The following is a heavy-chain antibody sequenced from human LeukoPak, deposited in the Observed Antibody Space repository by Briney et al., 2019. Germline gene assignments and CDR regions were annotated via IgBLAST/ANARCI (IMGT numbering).Heavy chain of an antibody. Sequence: SETLSLTCAVSGYSISSSYYWGWIRQPPGKGLEWIGSINHTGGTYYNPSLKSRVTISIDTSKNQFSLNLSSVTAADTAVYYCARDAQTYDYDTSCYYFEYWGQGTLVTVSS. CDR3: ARDAQTYDYDTSCYYFEY. CDR1: GYSISSSYY. J-gene: IGHJ4*02. D-gene: IGHD3-22*01. CDR2: INHTGGT. V-gene: IGHV4-38-2*02.